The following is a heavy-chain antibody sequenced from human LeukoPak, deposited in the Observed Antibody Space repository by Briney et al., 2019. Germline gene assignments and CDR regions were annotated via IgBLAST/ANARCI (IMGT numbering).Heavy chain of an antibody. V-gene: IGHV3-11*01. CDR1: GSTFSDYY. J-gene: IGHJ4*02. D-gene: IGHD3-10*01. Sequence: GGSLRLSCAASGSTFSDYYMSWIRQAPGKGLEWVSYISSSGSTIYYADSVKGRFTISRDNAKNSLYQQMNSLRAEDTAVYYCASPYGSGSDAADYWGQGTLVTVSS. CDR3: ASPYGSGSDAADY. CDR2: ISSSGSTI.